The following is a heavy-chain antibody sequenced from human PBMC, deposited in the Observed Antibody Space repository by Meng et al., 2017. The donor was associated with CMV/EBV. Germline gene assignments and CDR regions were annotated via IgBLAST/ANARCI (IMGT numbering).Heavy chain of an antibody. J-gene: IGHJ4*02. CDR3: AKAFLNYYNYDASLGY. Sequence: GGSLRLSCTASGHTLDDYTLHWVRQAPGKGLEWISLINWDGGKKYYADSVVGRFIISRDNSKNSLYLQMSGLRADDTAICYCAKAFLNYYNYDASLGYWGQGTLVTVSS. CDR2: INWDGGKK. D-gene: IGHD3-16*01. CDR1: GHTLDDYT. V-gene: IGHV3-43*01.